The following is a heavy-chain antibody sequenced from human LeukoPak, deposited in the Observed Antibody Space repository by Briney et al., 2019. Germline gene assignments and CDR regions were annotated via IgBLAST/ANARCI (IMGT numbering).Heavy chain of an antibody. CDR1: GGSISSSSYD. Sequence: SETLSLTCTVSGGSISSSSYDWGRIRQRRGKGVEWIGRIYYSGSTYDNPWRKSRFTISVDTSKNQFSLKLSSVTAADTAVYYCARVYITMISGGWFDPWGQGTLVTVSS. D-gene: IGHD3-22*01. V-gene: IGHV4-39*07. CDR3: ARVYITMISGGWFDP. CDR2: IYYSGST. J-gene: IGHJ5*02.